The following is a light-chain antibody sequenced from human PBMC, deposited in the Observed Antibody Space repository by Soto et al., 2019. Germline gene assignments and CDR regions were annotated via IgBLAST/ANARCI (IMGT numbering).Light chain of an antibody. CDR1: QDITNS. CDR2: DAS. J-gene: IGKJ3*01. CDR3: QQYDNLPLT. V-gene: IGKV1-33*01. Sequence: DIQMTQSPSSLSASVGDRVTITCQASQDITNSLNWYQQKPGKDPKVRIYDASILETGVPSRYSGSGSGTDFTFTISSLQPEHVETYYCQQYDNLPLTFGPGTTVDIE.